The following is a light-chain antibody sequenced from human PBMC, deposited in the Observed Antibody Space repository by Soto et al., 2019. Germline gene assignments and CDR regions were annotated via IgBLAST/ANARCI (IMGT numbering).Light chain of an antibody. CDR3: QSYDNSLSGGV. CDR2: GSN. V-gene: IGLV1-40*01. J-gene: IGLJ3*02. Sequence: QSVLTQPPSVSGAPGQRVTISRTGSSSNIGAGYGVHWYQQLPGAVPKLIIYGSNHRPSGVPDRISGSKSGTSATLAITGLQAEDEADYYCQSYDNSLSGGVFGGGTKLTVL. CDR1: SSNIGAGYG.